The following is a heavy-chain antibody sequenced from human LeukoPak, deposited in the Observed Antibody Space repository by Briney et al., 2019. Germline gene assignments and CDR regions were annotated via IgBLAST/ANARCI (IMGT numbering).Heavy chain of an antibody. J-gene: IGHJ4*02. CDR3: ARFPCYSLDY. V-gene: IGHV3-48*01. D-gene: IGHD2-21*01. Sequence: GGSPRLSRGTSGFPFESHSMNLVRQAPGEGLEGVSFICCGSGNIQYADSVKGRFNIYRVYDKKSLSMKINSLRREDSSVLYCARFPCYSLDYWGQGTPVSVSS. CDR1: GFPFESHS. CDR2: ICCGSGNI.